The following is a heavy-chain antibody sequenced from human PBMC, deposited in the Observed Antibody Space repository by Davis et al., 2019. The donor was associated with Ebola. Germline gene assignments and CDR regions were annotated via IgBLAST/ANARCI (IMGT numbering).Heavy chain of an antibody. CDR3: AREGEATGRGYYYYGMDV. V-gene: IGHV1-2*04. CDR2: INPNSGGT. Sequence: ASVTVSCKASGYTFTGYYMYWVRQAPGQGLEWMGWINPNSGGTNYAQKFQGWVTMTRDTSISTAYMELSRLRSDDTAVYYCAREGEATGRGYYYYGMDVWGQGTTVTVSS. D-gene: IGHD1-26*01. J-gene: IGHJ6*02. CDR1: GYTFTGYY.